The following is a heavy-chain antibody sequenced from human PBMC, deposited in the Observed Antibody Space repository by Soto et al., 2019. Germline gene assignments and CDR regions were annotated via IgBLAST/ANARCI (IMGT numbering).Heavy chain of an antibody. D-gene: IGHD3-16*02. CDR1: GGSISSGGYY. CDR2: IYYSGST. V-gene: IGHV4-31*03. J-gene: IGHJ4*02. CDR3: ARGIVSPQFDY. Sequence: SETLSLTCTVSGGSISSGGYYWSWIRQHPGRGLEWIGYIYYSGSTYYNPSLKSRVTISVDTSKDQFSLKLSSVTAADTAVYYCARGIVSPQFDYWGQGTLVTVSS.